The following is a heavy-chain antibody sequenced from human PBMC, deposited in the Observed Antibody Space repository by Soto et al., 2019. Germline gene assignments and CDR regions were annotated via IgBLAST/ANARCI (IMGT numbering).Heavy chain of an antibody. CDR1: GYTFTSYY. Sequence: GASVKVSCKASGYTFTSYYMHWVRQAPGQGLEWMGIINPSGGSTSYAQKFQGRVTMTRDTSTSTVYMELSSLRSEDTAVYYCARGRFVTMIVVVPPRWFDPWGQGTLVTVSS. J-gene: IGHJ5*02. CDR2: INPSGGST. D-gene: IGHD3-22*01. CDR3: ARGRFVTMIVVVPPRWFDP. V-gene: IGHV1-46*01.